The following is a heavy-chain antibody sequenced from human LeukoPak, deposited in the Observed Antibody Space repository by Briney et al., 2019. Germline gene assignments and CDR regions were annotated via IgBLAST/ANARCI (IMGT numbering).Heavy chain of an antibody. D-gene: IGHD1-26*01. CDR2: ISGSGGST. Sequence: GGSLRLSCAASGFTFSSYAMSWVRQVSGKGLEWVSVISGSGGSTYYADSVKGRFTISRDNSKNTLYLQMKSLRAEDTAVYYCARRRDSGSLQHFDYWGQGTLVTVSS. J-gene: IGHJ4*02. CDR3: ARRRDSGSLQHFDY. CDR1: GFTFSSYA. V-gene: IGHV3-23*01.